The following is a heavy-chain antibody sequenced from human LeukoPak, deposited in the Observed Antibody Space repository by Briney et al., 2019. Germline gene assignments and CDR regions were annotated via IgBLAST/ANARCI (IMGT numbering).Heavy chain of an antibody. CDR2: IYWNDDK. V-gene: IGHV2-5*01. CDR3: AHLAYYDFWSGYYPQYYFDY. CDR1: GFSLSTSGVG. J-gene: IGHJ4*02. Sequence: SGPTLLHPPQTLTLTFTFSGFSLSTSGVGVGWIRQPPGKALAWLSLIYWNDDKRYSPSLKSRLTITKDTSKNQVVLTMTNMDPVDTATYYCAHLAYYDFWSGYYPQYYFDYWGQGTLVTVSS. D-gene: IGHD3-3*01.